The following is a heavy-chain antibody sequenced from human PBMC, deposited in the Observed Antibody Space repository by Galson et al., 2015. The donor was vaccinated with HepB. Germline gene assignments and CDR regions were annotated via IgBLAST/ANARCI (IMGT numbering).Heavy chain of an antibody. V-gene: IGHV3-64D*06. D-gene: IGHD3-16*01. Sequence: SLRLSCAASGFTFSSYAMHWVRQAPGKGLEYVSAISSNGGSAYYADSVKGRFTISRDNSKNTLYLQMSSLRAEDTAVYYCVKDRPSWGMDAFDIWGQGTMVTVSS. CDR1: GFTFSSYA. CDR3: VKDRPSWGMDAFDI. CDR2: ISSNGGSA. J-gene: IGHJ3*02.